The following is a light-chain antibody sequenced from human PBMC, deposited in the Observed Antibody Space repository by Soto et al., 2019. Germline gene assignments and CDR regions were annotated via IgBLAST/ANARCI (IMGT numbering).Light chain of an antibody. J-gene: IGLJ2*01. CDR2: EVS. Sequence: QSALTQPASVSGSPGQSITISCTGTSSDVGGYNYVSWYQQHPGKAPKLMIFEVSNRPSGVSDRFSGSKSANTASLTISGLRAEDEADYYCSSYTTSSTLKVLFGGGTKLIVL. CDR1: SSDVGGYNY. CDR3: SSYTTSSTLKVL. V-gene: IGLV2-14*01.